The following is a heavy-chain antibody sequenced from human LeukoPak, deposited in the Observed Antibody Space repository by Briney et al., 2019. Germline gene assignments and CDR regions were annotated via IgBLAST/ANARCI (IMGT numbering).Heavy chain of an antibody. CDR1: GGTLSSYA. CDR3: ARGGARGSASPSIGVFFDY. CDR2: IIPVFGTV. V-gene: IGHV1-69*13. J-gene: IGHJ4*02. Sequence: GASVTVSCTASGGTLSSYAISWVRQAPGQGLEWMGGIIPVFGTVNYAQKFQGRVTITADESTTTAYIELSSLRSEDTAVYYCARGGARGSASPSIGVFFDYWGQGTLVIVSS. D-gene: IGHD2-2*01.